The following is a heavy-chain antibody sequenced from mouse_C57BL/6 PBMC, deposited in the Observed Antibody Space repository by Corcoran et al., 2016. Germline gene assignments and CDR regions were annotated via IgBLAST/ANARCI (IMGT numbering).Heavy chain of an antibody. CDR3: ARRSTTVVGGAMDY. J-gene: IGHJ4*01. CDR1: GYTFTSYG. V-gene: IGHV1-81*01. Sequence: QVQLQQSGAELARPGASVKLSCKASGYTFTSYGISWVKQRTGQGLEWIGEIYPRSGNTYYNEKFKGKATLTADKSSSTAYMELRSLTSEDSAVYFCARRSTTVVGGAMDYWGQGTSVTVSS. D-gene: IGHD1-1*01. CDR2: IYPRSGNT.